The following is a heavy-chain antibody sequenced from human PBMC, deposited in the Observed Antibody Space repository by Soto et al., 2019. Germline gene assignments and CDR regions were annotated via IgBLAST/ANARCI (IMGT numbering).Heavy chain of an antibody. CDR2: IIPLFRTT. D-gene: IGHD3-3*01. V-gene: IGHV1-69*01. Sequence: QVHLIQSGAEVKKPGSSVKVSCQISGDTFTSYAISWVRQAPGQGLEWVGGIIPLFRTTNYAHKFQDRVTITADESTNTAYRELSSLSSEDTAVSYCARNLLAEAYRHGDWGQGTLVTVSS. CDR3: ARNLLAEAYRHGD. J-gene: IGHJ4*02. CDR1: GDTFTSYA.